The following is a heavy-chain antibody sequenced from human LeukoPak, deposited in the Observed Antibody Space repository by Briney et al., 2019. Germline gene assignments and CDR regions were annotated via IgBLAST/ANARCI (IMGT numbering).Heavy chain of an antibody. CDR2: IRYDESNK. V-gene: IGHV3-30*02. D-gene: IGHD5-24*01. J-gene: IGHJ4*02. CDR3: ARAPKRWLQLAFDY. CDR1: GFTFSSYD. Sequence: GGSLRLSCAASGFTFSSYDMHWVRQAPGKGLECVAFIRYDESNKYYADSVKGRFTISRDNAKNSLYLQMNSLRAEDTAVYYCARAPKRWLQLAFDYWGQGTLVTVSS.